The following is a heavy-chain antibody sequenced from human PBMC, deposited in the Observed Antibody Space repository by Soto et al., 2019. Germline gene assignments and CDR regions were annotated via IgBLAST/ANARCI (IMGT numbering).Heavy chain of an antibody. D-gene: IGHD3-9*01. CDR3: AKVVKYDVLTGYYKGPDYYGMDV. CDR1: GFTFSSYA. J-gene: IGHJ6*02. Sequence: PGGSLRLSCAASGFTFSSYAMHWVRQAPGKGLEWVAVISYDGSNNYYADSVEGRFTISRDNSKNTLYLEMDSLRAEDTAVYYCAKVVKYDVLTGYYKGPDYYGMDVWGQGTTVTVSS. V-gene: IGHV3-30-3*01. CDR2: ISYDGSNN.